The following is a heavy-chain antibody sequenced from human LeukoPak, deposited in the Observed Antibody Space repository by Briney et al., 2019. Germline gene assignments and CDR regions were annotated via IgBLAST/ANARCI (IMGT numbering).Heavy chain of an antibody. J-gene: IGHJ3*02. CDR2: ISSSSSTI. CDR3: ARDRNPDYSRGWYSDAFDI. CDR1: GLTFSSYS. D-gene: IGHD6-19*01. Sequence: GGSLRLSCAASGLTFSSYSMNWVRQAPGKGLEWVSYISSSSSTIYYADSVKGRFTISRDNAKNSLYLQMNSLRDEDTAVYYCARDRNPDYSRGWYSDAFDIWGQGTMVTVPS. V-gene: IGHV3-48*02.